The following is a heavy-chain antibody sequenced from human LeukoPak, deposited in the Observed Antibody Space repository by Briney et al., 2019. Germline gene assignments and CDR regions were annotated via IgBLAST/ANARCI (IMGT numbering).Heavy chain of an antibody. CDR2: INHSGST. V-gene: IGHV4-34*01. Sequence: SETLSLTCAVYGGSFSGYYWSWIRQPPGKGLEWIGEINHSGSTNYNPSLKSRVTISVDTSKNQFSLKLSSVTAADTAVYYCARLRLPRFCSSTSCPSNRFDPWGQGTLVTVSS. CDR3: ARLRLPRFCSSTSCPSNRFDP. CDR1: GGSFSGYY. D-gene: IGHD2-2*01. J-gene: IGHJ5*02.